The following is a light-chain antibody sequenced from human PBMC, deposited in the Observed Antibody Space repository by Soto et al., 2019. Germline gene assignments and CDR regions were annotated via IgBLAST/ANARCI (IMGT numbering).Light chain of an antibody. V-gene: IGKV1-5*01. CDR3: QQYNS. CDR2: DAS. CDR1: QNINDW. J-gene: IGKJ2*01. Sequence: DIQMTQSPSTLSASVGARVTITCRASQNINDWLAWYQQKPGKAPKLLIFDASSLESGVPSRFSGSGSGTEFTLTISSLQPDDFATYYCQQYNSFGQGTKLEIK.